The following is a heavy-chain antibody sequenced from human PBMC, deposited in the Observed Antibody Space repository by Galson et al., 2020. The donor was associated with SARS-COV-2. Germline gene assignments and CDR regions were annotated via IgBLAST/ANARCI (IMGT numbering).Heavy chain of an antibody. Sequence: GESLKISCAVSGFTFSSYVMHWVRQAPGKGLEWVAVISKDGGNKYYADSVKGRFTISRDNSKNTLYVQVNSLRAEDTAVYYCAREYGSGWVYFDYWGQDTLVTVSS. D-gene: IGHD6-19*01. V-gene: IGHV3-30*03. CDR1: GFTFSSYV. CDR2: ISKDGGNK. J-gene: IGHJ4*02. CDR3: AREYGSGWVYFDY.